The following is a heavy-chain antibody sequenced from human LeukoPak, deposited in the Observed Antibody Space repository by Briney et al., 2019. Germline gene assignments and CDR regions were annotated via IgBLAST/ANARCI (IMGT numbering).Heavy chain of an antibody. J-gene: IGHJ4*02. D-gene: IGHD1-1*01. CDR2: MNPNSGNT. V-gene: IGHV1-8*01. Sequence: GLEWMGWMNPNSGNTGYAQKFQGRVTMTRNTSINTAYMELSSLKSDDTAVYYCARDNCFDYWGQGALVTVSS. CDR3: ARDNCFDY.